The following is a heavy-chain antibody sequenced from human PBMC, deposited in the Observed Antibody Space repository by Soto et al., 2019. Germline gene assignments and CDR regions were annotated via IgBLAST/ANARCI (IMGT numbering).Heavy chain of an antibody. J-gene: IGHJ4*02. Sequence: PGGSLRLSCAASGFTFSDNWMSWVRQAPGKGLEWVAKIKQDGSEKYYVDSVRGRFSISRDNPKNSLYLQMNSLRGEDTAVYYCVKGGNNYVYWGQGMLVTVFS. CDR3: VKGGNNYVY. V-gene: IGHV3-7*01. D-gene: IGHD4-4*01. CDR1: GFTFSDNW. CDR2: IKQDGSEK.